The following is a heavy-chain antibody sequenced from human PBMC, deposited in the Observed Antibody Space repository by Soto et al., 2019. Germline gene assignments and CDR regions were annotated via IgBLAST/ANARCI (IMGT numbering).Heavy chain of an antibody. V-gene: IGHV3-49*04. J-gene: IGHJ3*02. CDR1: GFTFGDYA. CDR3: TKYSGSYSEGAFDI. CDR2: IRSKAYGGTT. Sequence: GGSLRLSCTASGFTFGDYAMSWVRQAPGKGLEWVGFIRSKAYGGTTEYAASVKGRFTISRDDSKSIAYLQMNSLKTEDTAVYYCTKYSGSYSEGAFDIWGQGTMVT. D-gene: IGHD1-26*01.